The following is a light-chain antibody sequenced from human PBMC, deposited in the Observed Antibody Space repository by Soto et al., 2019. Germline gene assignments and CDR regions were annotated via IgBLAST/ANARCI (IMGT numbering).Light chain of an antibody. Sequence: DIQMTQSPYTLSASVGDRVTLTCRASQSISKWLALYQQKPGKAPRLLIYDASRLQTGVPSRFSGSGSGTEFTLTISSLQPDDFATYYCQQYQTYAGAFGQGTKVDIK. CDR3: QQYQTYAGA. CDR1: QSISKW. CDR2: DAS. V-gene: IGKV1-5*01. J-gene: IGKJ2*01.